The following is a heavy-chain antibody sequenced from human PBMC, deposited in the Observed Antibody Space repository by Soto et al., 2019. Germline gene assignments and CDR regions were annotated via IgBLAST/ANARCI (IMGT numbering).Heavy chain of an antibody. V-gene: IGHV1-18*01. CDR2: INTYNGNT. Sequence: QVQLVQSGAEVKNPGASVKVSCKASGYTFTRYGIGWARQAPGQGLEWMGWINTYNGNTNYAQNVQGRATLTTDTSTSTAYMELRSLRSNATAIYYCAMVDVYVTPSPQDVWGQGTTVIVSS. J-gene: IGHJ6*02. D-gene: IGHD3-16*01. CDR3: AMVDVYVTPSPQDV. CDR1: GYTFTRYG.